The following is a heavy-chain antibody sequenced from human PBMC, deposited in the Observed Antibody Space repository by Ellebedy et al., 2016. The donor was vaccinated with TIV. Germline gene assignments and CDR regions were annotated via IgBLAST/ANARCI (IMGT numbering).Heavy chain of an antibody. V-gene: IGHV3-30*18. D-gene: IGHD6-13*01. CDR3: AKDLSYSTDYPAY. CDR2: ISYDGSNK. CDR1: GFSFSSFG. J-gene: IGHJ4*02. Sequence: GESLKISXAASGFSFSSFGMHWVRQAPGKGLEWVAFISYDGSNKYYADSVKGRFTVSRDNSKNTLFLQMNSLRAEDTAIFYCAKDLSYSTDYPAYWGQGTLVTVS.